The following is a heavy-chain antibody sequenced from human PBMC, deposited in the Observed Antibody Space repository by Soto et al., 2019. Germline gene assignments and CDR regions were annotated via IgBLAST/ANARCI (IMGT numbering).Heavy chain of an antibody. CDR3: ARESAGSGRNNWFDP. CDR1: GGAVGSYY. Sequence: SETLSLTCSVSGGAVGSYYWSWVRQAPGKGLEWIGFGHFSGDTRYNLSLKRRVTISIDTYRNRLSLKLTSVTAADTAAYYCARESAGSGRNNWFDPWGQGVLVTVSS. J-gene: IGHJ5*02. V-gene: IGHV4-59*02. D-gene: IGHD3-10*01. CDR2: GHFSGDT.